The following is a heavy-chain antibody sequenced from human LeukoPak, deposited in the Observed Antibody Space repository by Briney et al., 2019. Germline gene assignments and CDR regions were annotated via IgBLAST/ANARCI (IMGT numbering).Heavy chain of an antibody. CDR2: ISSSGRTI. CDR3: ARGGVEMATIIYYYYYMDV. Sequence: GGSLRLSCAASGFTFDDYAMNWVRQAPGKGLEWVSYISSSGRTIYYADSVKGRFTISRDNAKNSLYLQMNSLRAEDTAVYYCARGGVEMATIIYYYYYMDVWGKGTTVTISS. V-gene: IGHV3-48*03. CDR1: GFTFDDYA. D-gene: IGHD5-24*01. J-gene: IGHJ6*03.